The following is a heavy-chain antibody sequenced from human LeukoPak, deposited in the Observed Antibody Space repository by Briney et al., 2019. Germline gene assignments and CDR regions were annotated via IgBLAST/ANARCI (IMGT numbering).Heavy chain of an antibody. Sequence: ASVKVSCKASGYIFTSYDIIWVRQAPGQGPEWMGWISGYNGITNYAQKLQGRVTMTTDTSTTTAYMELRSLRSDDTAVYYCARQDQYCSGGSCYKWFDPWGQGTQVTVSS. D-gene: IGHD2-15*01. CDR1: GYIFTSYD. J-gene: IGHJ5*02. CDR2: ISGYNGIT. CDR3: ARQDQYCSGGSCYKWFDP. V-gene: IGHV1-18*01.